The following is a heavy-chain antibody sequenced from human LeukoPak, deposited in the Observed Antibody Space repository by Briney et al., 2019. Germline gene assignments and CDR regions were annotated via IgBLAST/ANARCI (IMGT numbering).Heavy chain of an antibody. CDR1: GCTFRDDY. D-gene: IGHD3-10*02. J-gene: IGHJ3*02. CDR3: ARAMWDAFDI. CDR2: ISSSGTGI. Sequence: PGGSLRLSCAAAGCTFRDDYRGWMRQAPGKGLEWVSYISSSGTGIYYADSVKGRFTISRDNAKNSLYLQVNSLRAEDTAVYYFARAMWDAFDIWGQGTMVTVSS. V-gene: IGHV3-11*01.